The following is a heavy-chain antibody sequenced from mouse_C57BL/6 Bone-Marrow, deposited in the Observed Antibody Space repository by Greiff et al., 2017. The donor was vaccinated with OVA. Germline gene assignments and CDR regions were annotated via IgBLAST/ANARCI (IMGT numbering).Heavy chain of an antibody. V-gene: IGHV5-4*01. D-gene: IGHD3-2*02. CDR2: ISDGGSYT. CDR1: GFTFSSYA. J-gene: IGHJ3*01. Sequence: EVKLMESGGGLVKPGGSLKLSCAASGFTFSSYAMSWVRQTPEKRLEWVATISDGGSYTYYPDNVKGRFTISRDNAKNNLYLQMSHLKSEDTAMYYCARDQGRTWFAYWGQGTLVTVSA. CDR3: ARDQGRTWFAY.